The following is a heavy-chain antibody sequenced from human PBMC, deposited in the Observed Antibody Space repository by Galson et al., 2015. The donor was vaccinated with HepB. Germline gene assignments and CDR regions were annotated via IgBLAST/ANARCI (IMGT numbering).Heavy chain of an antibody. CDR2: IYHSGTT. Sequence: SETLSLTCAVSGGSISSRNWWSWVRQPPGKGLEWIGEIYHSGTTNYNPSLKSRLTISVDKSKNQFSLKLSSVTAADTAMYYCASLGYCSGTADCYGTSWGQGTLVTASS. V-gene: IGHV4-4*02. D-gene: IGHD2-15*01. CDR3: ASLGYCSGTADCYGTS. J-gene: IGHJ5*02. CDR1: GGSISSRNW.